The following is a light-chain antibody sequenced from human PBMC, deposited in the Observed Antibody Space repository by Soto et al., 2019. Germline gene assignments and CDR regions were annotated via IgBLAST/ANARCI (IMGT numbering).Light chain of an antibody. CDR1: SSDVGGYNY. J-gene: IGLJ1*01. CDR3: CSNAASRYYV. Sequence: QSALTQPPSASGSPGQSVTISCTGTSSDVGGYNYVSWYQQHPGKAPKLLIYEVTKRPSGVPDRFSGSKSGNTASLTVSGLQADDEAEYYCCSNAASRYYVCGTGTKLTVL. CDR2: EVT. V-gene: IGLV2-8*01.